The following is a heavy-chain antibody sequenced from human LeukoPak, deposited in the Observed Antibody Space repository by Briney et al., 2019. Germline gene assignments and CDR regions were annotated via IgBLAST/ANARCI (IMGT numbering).Heavy chain of an antibody. V-gene: IGHV4-38-2*02. CDR3: ARDLGSVTTFDY. CDR2: IYHSGST. CDR1: GYSISSGYY. J-gene: IGHJ4*02. D-gene: IGHD4-17*01. Sequence: KPSETLSLTCTVSGYSISSGYYWGWIRQPPGKGLEWIGSIYHSGSTYYNPSLKSRVTISVDRSKNQFSLKLSSVTAADTAVYYCARDLGSVTTFDYWGQGTLVTVSS.